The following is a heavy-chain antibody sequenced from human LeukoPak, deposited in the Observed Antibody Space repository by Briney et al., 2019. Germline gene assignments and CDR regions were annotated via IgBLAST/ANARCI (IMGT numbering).Heavy chain of an antibody. CDR3: AKDLTTVTTQGDY. CDR2: IRYDGSNQ. J-gene: IGHJ4*02. D-gene: IGHD4-17*01. V-gene: IGHV3-30*02. CDR1: GFTFSSYG. Sequence: GGSLRLSCAASGFTFSSYGIHWFRQAPGKGLEWVAFIRYDGSNQYYADSVKGRFTISRDNSKNTLYLQMNSLRAEDTAVYYCAKDLTTVTTQGDYWGQGTLVTVSS.